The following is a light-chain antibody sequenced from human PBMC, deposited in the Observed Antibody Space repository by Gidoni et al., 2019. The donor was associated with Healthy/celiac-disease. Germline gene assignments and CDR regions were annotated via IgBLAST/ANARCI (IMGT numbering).Light chain of an antibody. Sequence: DIVMTQTPLSLSATLGQPASISCKSSQSLLQNNGKTFLYWFLQKPGQSPQLLIYEVSSRFSGVPDRFSGSGSGTDFTLKISRVEADDVGVYYCMQGRDLPRTFGQGTKVEIK. CDR1: QSLLQNNGKTF. J-gene: IGKJ1*01. CDR3: MQGRDLPRT. V-gene: IGKV2-29*02. CDR2: EVS.